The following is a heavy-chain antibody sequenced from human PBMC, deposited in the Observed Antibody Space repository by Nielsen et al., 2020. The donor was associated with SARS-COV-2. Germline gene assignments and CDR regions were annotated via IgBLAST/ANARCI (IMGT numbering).Heavy chain of an antibody. D-gene: IGHD4-17*01. V-gene: IGHV3-48*04. J-gene: IGHJ4*02. CDR3: ARETPYYGDWVLYFDY. CDR2: ISSSSSTI. CDR1: GFTFSSYS. Sequence: GESLKISCAASGFTFSSYSMNWVRQAPGKGLEWVSYISSSSSTIYYADSVKGRFTISRDNAKNSLYLQMNSLRAEDTAVYYCARETPYYGDWVLYFDYWGQGTLVTVSS.